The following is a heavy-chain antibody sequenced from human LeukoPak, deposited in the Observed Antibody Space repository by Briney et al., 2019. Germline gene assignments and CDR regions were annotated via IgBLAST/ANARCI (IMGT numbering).Heavy chain of an antibody. V-gene: IGHV1-69*01. J-gene: IGHJ4*02. Sequence: ASAKVSCKASGGTFSSYASCSVRQAPGQGVEWMGGIIPIFGTANYAQKLQGRVSITADESTSTAYMELSSLRSEDTPVYYCARSLGYCSSTTCYGGYELDYWGQGTLVTVSS. CDR2: IIPIFGTA. D-gene: IGHD2-2*01. CDR1: GGTFSSYA. CDR3: ARSLGYCSSTTCYGGYELDY.